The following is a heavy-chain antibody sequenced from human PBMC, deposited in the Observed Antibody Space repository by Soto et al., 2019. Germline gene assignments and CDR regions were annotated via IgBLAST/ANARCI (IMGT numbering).Heavy chain of an antibody. D-gene: IGHD2-21*02. CDR1: GFSFSSHA. Sequence: PVGSLRLSCAASGFSFSSHAMRWVRQAPGKGLEWVSGVTTSGDNTYYADSVKGRFTISRDNSKNTLCLQMNSLRAEDTAVYYCARDRCTGGDCYLFDYWGRGTLVTVSS. J-gene: IGHJ4*02. CDR3: ARDRCTGGDCYLFDY. CDR2: VTTSGDNT. V-gene: IGHV3-23*01.